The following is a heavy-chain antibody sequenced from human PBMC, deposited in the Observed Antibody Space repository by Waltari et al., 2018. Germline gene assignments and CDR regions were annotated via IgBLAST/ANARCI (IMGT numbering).Heavy chain of an antibody. V-gene: IGHV3-33*06. CDR1: GFTFSSYG. CDR2: IWYDGSNK. CDR3: AKKAAGNYYFDY. D-gene: IGHD6-13*01. J-gene: IGHJ4*02. Sequence: QVQLVESGGGVVQPGRSLRLSCAASGFTFSSYGMNWVRQAPGKGLEWVAVIWYDGSNKYYADSVKGRFTISRDNSKNTLYLQMNSLRAEDTAVYYCAKKAAGNYYFDYWGQGTLVTVSS.